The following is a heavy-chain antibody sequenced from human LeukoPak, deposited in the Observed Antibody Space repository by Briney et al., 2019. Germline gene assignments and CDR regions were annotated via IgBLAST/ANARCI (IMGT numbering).Heavy chain of an antibody. CDR3: TRLEDSSGSDY. J-gene: IGHJ4*02. D-gene: IGHD3-22*01. CDR1: GFTFGDYA. Sequence: GGSLRLSCTASGFTFGDYAMSWFRQAPGKGLGWVGFIRSKAYGGTTEYAASVKGRFTISRDDSKSIAYLQMNSLKTEDTAVYYCTRLEDSSGSDYWGQGTLVTVSS. V-gene: IGHV3-49*03. CDR2: IRSKAYGGTT.